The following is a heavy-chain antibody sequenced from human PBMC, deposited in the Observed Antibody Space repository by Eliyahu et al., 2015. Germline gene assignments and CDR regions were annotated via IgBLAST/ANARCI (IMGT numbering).Heavy chain of an antibody. CDR2: IWYDGSST. CDR1: GFXFSNYG. D-gene: IGHD5-12*01. J-gene: IGHJ4*02. Sequence: QVQLVESGGGVVQPGRSLRLSCAASGFXFSNYGMPWVRQAPXKGLEWVALIWYDGSSTYYADXVKGRFTISSDNSKNTLFLQMTSLRAEDTAVYYCARGSGDGGYDQFDYWGQGTLVTVSS. CDR3: ARGSGDGGYDQFDY. V-gene: IGHV3-33*01.